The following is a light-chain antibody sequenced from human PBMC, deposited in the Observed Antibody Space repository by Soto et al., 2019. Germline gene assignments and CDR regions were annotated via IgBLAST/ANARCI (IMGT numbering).Light chain of an antibody. Sequence: DIQMTQSPSTLSASVGDRVTITCRASQSISSWLAWYQQKPGKAPKLLIYDASSLESGVPSRFSGSGSGTEFTLTISSLQPDDFATYYCQQYRRTFGQGKKVELK. V-gene: IGKV1-5*01. CDR1: QSISSW. J-gene: IGKJ1*01. CDR3: QQYRRT. CDR2: DAS.